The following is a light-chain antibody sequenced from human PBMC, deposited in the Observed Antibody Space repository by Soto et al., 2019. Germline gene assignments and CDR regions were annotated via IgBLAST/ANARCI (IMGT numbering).Light chain of an antibody. CDR2: EVS. V-gene: IGLV2-23*02. CDR3: CSYAGSSTFYV. CDR1: SSDVGSYNL. Sequence: QSALTQPASVSGSPGQSITISCTGTSSDVGSYNLVSWYQQHPGKAPKLMIYEVSKRPSGVSNRFSGSKSGNTACLTISGLQAEDEADYYCCSYAGSSTFYVFGTGTKVTVL. J-gene: IGLJ1*01.